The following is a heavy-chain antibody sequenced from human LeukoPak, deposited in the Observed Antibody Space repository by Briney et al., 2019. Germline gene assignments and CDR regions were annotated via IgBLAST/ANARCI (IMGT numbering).Heavy chain of an antibody. V-gene: IGHV3-64*02. Sequence: GGSLRLSCAASGFTFSSYAMHWVRQAPGKGLEYVSAISSNGGSTYYADSVKGRFTISRDNAKNSLYLQMNSLRAEDTALYHCARAVVGATNWFDPWGQGTLATVSS. CDR2: ISSNGGST. J-gene: IGHJ5*02. D-gene: IGHD1-26*01. CDR3: ARAVVGATNWFDP. CDR1: GFTFSSYA.